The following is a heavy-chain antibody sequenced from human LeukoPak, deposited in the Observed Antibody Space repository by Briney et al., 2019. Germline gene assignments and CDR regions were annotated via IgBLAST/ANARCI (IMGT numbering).Heavy chain of an antibody. Sequence: GGSLRLSCAASGFTFSSYAMHWVRQAPGKGLEWVAVISYDGSNKYYADSVKGRFTISRDNSKNTLYLQMNSLRAEDTAVYYCAKDVGNSGSYYWGQGTLVTVSS. CDR3: AKDVGNSGSYY. CDR1: GFTFSSYA. CDR2: ISYDGSNK. J-gene: IGHJ4*02. V-gene: IGHV3-30*18. D-gene: IGHD1-26*01.